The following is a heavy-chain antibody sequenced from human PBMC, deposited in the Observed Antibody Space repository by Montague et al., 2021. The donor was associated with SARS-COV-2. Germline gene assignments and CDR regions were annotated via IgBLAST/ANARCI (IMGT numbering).Heavy chain of an antibody. D-gene: IGHD3-3*01. CDR3: ARAPAQLRFLEWLFFDY. J-gene: IGHJ4*02. V-gene: IGHV3-33*01. CDR2: IWHDGTKK. Sequence: SLRLSCAASGFTFSHSAMHWVRQAPGKGLEWVAVIWHDGTKKFHANSVKGRFIISRDNSQNLLYLQMNSLRAEDTAVYYCARAPAQLRFLEWLFFDYWGQGTLVTVSS. CDR1: GFTFSHSA.